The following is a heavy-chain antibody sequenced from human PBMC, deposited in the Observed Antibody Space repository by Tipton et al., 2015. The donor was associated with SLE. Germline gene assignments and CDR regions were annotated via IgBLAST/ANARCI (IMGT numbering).Heavy chain of an antibody. D-gene: IGHD3-22*01. CDR1: GGSISSYY. CDR2: IYNSGST. Sequence: TLSLTCTVSGGSISSYYWSWIRQPAGKGLEWIGRIYNSGSTYYNPSLKSRVTISVDTSKNQFSLKLSSVTAADTAVYYCARDLVDYDSSAERVSDGMDVWGQGTTVTVSS. J-gene: IGHJ6*02. CDR3: ARDLVDYDSSAERVSDGMDV. V-gene: IGHV4-4*07.